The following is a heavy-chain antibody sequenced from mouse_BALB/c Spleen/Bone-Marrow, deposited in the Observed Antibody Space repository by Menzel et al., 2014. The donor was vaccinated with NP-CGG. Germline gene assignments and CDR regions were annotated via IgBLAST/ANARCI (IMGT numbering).Heavy chain of an antibody. D-gene: IGHD2-14*01. Sequence: VQGVESGSVLVRPGASVKLPCKASGYTFTSSWMHWAKQRPGQGLEWIGEIHPNTDNTNYDEKFKGKATLTVDTSSSTAYVDLSSLTSEDSAVYYCARHHRYAYYFDYWGQGTTLTVSS. CDR1: GYTFTSSW. V-gene: IGHV1S130*01. J-gene: IGHJ2*01. CDR3: ARHHRYAYYFDY. CDR2: IHPNTDNT.